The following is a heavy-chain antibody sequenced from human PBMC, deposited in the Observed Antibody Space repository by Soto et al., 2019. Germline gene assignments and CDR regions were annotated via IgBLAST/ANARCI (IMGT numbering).Heavy chain of an antibody. Sequence: QVQLVESGGGVVQPGRSLRLSCAASGFTFSSYGMHWVRQAPGKGLAWVAFIWYDGSNKYYADSVKGRFTISRDNSKNTLYMQMNSLRADDTVVYYYERGAAFIGRYFDGPRDYWGQGTLVTVSS. V-gene: IGHV3-33*01. CDR1: GFTFSSYG. CDR2: IWYDGSNK. CDR3: ERGAAFIGRYFDGPRDY. D-gene: IGHD3-9*01. J-gene: IGHJ4*02.